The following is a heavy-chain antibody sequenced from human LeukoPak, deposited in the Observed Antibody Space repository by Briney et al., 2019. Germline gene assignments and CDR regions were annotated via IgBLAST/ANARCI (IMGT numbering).Heavy chain of an antibody. J-gene: IGHJ4*02. CDR2: IIPIFGTA. V-gene: IGHV1-69*01. CDR1: GGTFSSYA. D-gene: IGHD3-22*01. CDR3: ATWLYYYDSSGYYNY. Sequence: SVKVSCKASGGTFSSYAISWVRQARGEGLEWMGGIIPIFGTANYAQKFQGRVTITADESTSTAYMELSSPRSEDTAVYYCATWLYYYDSSGYYNYWGQGTLVTVSS.